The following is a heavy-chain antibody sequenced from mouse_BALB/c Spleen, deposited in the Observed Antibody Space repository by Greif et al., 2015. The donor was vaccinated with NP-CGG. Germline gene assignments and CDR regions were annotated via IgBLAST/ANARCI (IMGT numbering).Heavy chain of an antibody. V-gene: IGHV5-9-4*01. CDR3: ARARYGNYTFAY. J-gene: IGHJ3*01. CDR1: GFTFSSYA. D-gene: IGHD2-10*02. Sequence: EVQGVESGGGLVKPGGSLKLSCAASGFTFSSYAMSWVRQSPEKRLEWVAEISSGGSYTYYPDTVTGRFTISRDNAKNTLYLEMSSLRSEDTAMYYCARARYGNYTFAYWGQGTLVTVSA. CDR2: ISSGGSYT.